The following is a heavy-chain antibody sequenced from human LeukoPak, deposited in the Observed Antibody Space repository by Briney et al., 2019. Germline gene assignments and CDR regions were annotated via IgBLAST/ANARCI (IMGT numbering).Heavy chain of an antibody. J-gene: IGHJ4*02. CDR1: GFTFSSYW. CDR3: ARDPWGYRAGVMDF. D-gene: IGHD1-1*01. Sequence: GMPLRLSCGASGFTFSSYWMHWVRQAPGKGLVWVSRINTDGTTTDHADSVKGRFTISRDNAKNTLYLQMNSLRAEDTAVYFCARDPWGYRAGVMDFWGLGTLVTVSS. CDR2: INTDGTTT. V-gene: IGHV3-74*01.